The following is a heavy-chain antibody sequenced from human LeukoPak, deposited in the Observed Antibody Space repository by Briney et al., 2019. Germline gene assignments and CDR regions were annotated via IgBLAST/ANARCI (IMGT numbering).Heavy chain of an antibody. D-gene: IGHD3-3*01. V-gene: IGHV1-18*01. CDR1: GYTFTDFG. CDR3: ARGRPSDF. J-gene: IGHJ4*02. Sequence: ASVTVSFKTSGYTFTDFGMSWVRQAPGQGLEWMGWISAYSGDTNYAHNLQGRVTMTTDTSTSTAYMELRSLRSDDTAMYYCARGRPSDFWGQGTLVTVSS. CDR2: ISAYSGDT.